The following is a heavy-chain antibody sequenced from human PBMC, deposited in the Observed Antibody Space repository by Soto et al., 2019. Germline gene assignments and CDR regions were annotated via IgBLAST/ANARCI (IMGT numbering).Heavy chain of an antibody. CDR1: GYTFTSYA. Sequence: ASVKVSCKASGYTFTSYAMHWVRQAPGQRLEWMGWINAGNGNTKYSQKFQGRVTITRDTSASTAYMELSSLRSEDTAVYYCARCAVPYYDFWSGPDYYYGMDVWGQGTTVTVS. CDR3: ARCAVPYYDFWSGPDYYYGMDV. V-gene: IGHV1-3*01. J-gene: IGHJ6*02. D-gene: IGHD3-3*01. CDR2: INAGNGNT.